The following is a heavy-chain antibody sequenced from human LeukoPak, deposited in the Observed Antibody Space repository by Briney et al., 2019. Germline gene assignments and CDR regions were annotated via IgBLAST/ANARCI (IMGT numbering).Heavy chain of an antibody. CDR1: GITFRNYW. CDR2: INQDSSEK. CDR3: VQGWRDN. D-gene: IGHD2-15*01. Sequence: PGGSLGLSCVASGITFRNYWMSWVRQAPGKGLEWVANINQDSSEKYYVDSVKGRFTISRDNAKNPLYLQLNTLRPEDTAVYYCVQGWRDNWGQGTLVTVSS. V-gene: IGHV3-7*01. J-gene: IGHJ4*02.